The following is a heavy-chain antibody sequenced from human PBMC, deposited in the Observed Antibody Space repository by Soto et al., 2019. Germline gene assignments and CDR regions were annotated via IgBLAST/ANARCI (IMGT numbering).Heavy chain of an antibody. V-gene: IGHV1-69*13. J-gene: IGHJ1*01. CDR2: IIPIFGTA. D-gene: IGHD3-22*01. CDR1: GGTFSSYA. Sequence: ASVKVSCKASGGTFSSYAISWVRQAPGQGLEWMGGIIPIFGTANYAQKFQGRVTITADESPSTAYMELSSLRSEDTAVYYCARGGSHYYDSSGYLVGSPVIAYFQHWGQGTLVTVSS. CDR3: ARGGSHYYDSSGYLVGSPVIAYFQH.